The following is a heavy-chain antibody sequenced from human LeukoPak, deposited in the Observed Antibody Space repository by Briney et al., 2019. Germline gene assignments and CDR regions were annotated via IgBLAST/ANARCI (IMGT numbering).Heavy chain of an antibody. V-gene: IGHV4-28*05. CDR1: GYSISTSNY. CDR3: ARKTTTGPTKAAFDI. Sequence: SETLSLTCAVSGYSISTSNYWAWIQQPPGKGLEWIGHIYYSGGIYYNPSLKSRVTMSVDTSKNQFSLKLSSVTAVDTAVYYCARKTTTGPTKAAFDIWGQGTMLTVSS. D-gene: IGHD4-17*01. CDR2: IYYSGGI. J-gene: IGHJ3*02.